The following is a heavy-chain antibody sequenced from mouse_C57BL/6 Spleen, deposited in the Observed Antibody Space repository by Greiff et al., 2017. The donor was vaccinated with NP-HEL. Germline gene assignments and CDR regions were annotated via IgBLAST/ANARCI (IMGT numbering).Heavy chain of an antibody. CDR2: ISSGSSTI. CDR1: GFTFSDYG. V-gene: IGHV5-17*01. J-gene: IGHJ4*01. CDR3: ARADYGRYAMDY. D-gene: IGHD1-1*02. Sequence: EVKLVESGGGLVKPGGSLKLSCAASGFTFSDYGMHWVRQAPEKGLEWVAYISSGSSTIYYADTVKGRFTISRDNAKNTLFLQMTSLRSEDTAMYYCARADYGRYAMDYWGQGTSVTVSS.